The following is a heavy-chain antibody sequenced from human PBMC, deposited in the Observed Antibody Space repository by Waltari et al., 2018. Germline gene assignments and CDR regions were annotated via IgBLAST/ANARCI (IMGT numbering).Heavy chain of an antibody. V-gene: IGHV3-9*01. J-gene: IGHJ4*02. CDR1: GFTFDDYA. CDR3: AKFGTALTGTAIL. D-gene: IGHD1-7*01. Sequence: EVQLVESGGGLVQPGRSLRLSCAASGFTFDDYAMHWVRQAPGKGLEWVSGISWKSGRIGYADSVKGRFTISRDNAKNSLYLQMNSLRAEDTALYYCAKFGTALTGTAILWGQGTLVTVSS. CDR2: ISWKSGRI.